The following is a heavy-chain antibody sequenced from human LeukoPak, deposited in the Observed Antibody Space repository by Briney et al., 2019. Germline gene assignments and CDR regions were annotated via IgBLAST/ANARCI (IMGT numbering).Heavy chain of an antibody. D-gene: IGHD6-6*01. CDR1: GGSISSSSYY. Sequence: SETLSLTCTASGGSISSSSYYWGWIRQPPGKGLEWIGSIYYSGSTYYNPSLKSRVTISVDTSKNQFSLKLSSVTAADTAVYYCARNRYSSSSVSHWFDPWGQGTLVTVSS. J-gene: IGHJ5*02. CDR3: ARNRYSSSSVSHWFDP. V-gene: IGHV4-39*01. CDR2: IYYSGST.